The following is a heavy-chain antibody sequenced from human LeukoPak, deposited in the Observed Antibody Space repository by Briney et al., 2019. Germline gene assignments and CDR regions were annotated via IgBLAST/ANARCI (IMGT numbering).Heavy chain of an antibody. CDR2: ISYDGSNK. Sequence: GGSLRLSCAASGFTFSSYSMNWVRQAPGKGLEWVAVISYDGSNKYYADSVKGRFTISRDNSKNTLYLQMNSLRAEDTAVYYCASPHGATVTNPLGYWGQGTLVTVSS. CDR3: ASPHGATVTNPLGY. D-gene: IGHD4-17*01. CDR1: GFTFSSYS. J-gene: IGHJ4*02. V-gene: IGHV3-30*03.